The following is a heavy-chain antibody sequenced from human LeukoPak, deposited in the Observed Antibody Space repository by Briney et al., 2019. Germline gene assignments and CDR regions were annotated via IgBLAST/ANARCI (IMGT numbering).Heavy chain of an antibody. CDR2: ISGSGVST. J-gene: IGHJ4*02. CDR3: AKGDRRSYYDY. CDR1: GFTFSSYG. Sequence: PGGSLRLSCAASGFTFSSYGMSWVRQAPGKGLEWVSAISGSGVSTYYADSVKGRFTISRDNSKNTLHLQMNSVRAEDTATYYCAKGDRRSYYDYWGQGTLVTVSS. D-gene: IGHD3-22*01. V-gene: IGHV3-23*01.